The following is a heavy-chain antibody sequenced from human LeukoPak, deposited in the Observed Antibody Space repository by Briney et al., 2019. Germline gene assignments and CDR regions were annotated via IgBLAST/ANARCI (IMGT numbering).Heavy chain of an antibody. J-gene: IGHJ4*02. CDR2: INPSGGST. CDR3: ARDVQCSGGSCYSDY. CDR1: GYTFTSYY. D-gene: IGHD2-15*01. Sequence: VASVKVSCRASGYTFTSYYMHWVRQAPGQGLEWMGIINPSGGSTSYAQKFQGRVTMTRDTSTSTVYMELSSLRSEDTAVYYCARDVQCSGGSCYSDYWGQGTLVTVSS. V-gene: IGHV1-46*01.